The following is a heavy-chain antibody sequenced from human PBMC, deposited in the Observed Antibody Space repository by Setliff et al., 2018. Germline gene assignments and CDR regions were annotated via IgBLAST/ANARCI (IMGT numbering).Heavy chain of an antibody. J-gene: IGHJ5*02. V-gene: IGHV4-34*01. CDR2: INHSGST. CDR3: ARGRHIVVVTAISWFDP. CDR1: GGSFSGYY. Sequence: PSESLSLTCAVYGGSFSGYYWSWIRQPPGKGLEWIGEINHSGSTNYNPSLKSRVTISVDTSKNQPSLKLSSVTAADTAVDYCARGRHIVVVTAISWFDPWGQGTLVTVSS. D-gene: IGHD2-21*02.